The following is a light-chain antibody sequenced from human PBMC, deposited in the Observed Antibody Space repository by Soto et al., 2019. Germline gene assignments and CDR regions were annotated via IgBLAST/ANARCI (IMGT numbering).Light chain of an antibody. CDR1: QSVSSN. Sequence: EIVMTQSPATLSVSPGERATLSCRASQSVSSNLAWYQQKPGQAPRLLIYGASIRATGIPARFSGSGSGREFTLTISSLQSEDFAVYFCKQYNNWPPFTFGPGTKVDIK. J-gene: IGKJ3*01. CDR3: KQYNNWPPFT. V-gene: IGKV3D-15*01. CDR2: GAS.